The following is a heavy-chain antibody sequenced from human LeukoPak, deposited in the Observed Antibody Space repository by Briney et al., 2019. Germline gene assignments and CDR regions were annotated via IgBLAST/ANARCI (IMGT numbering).Heavy chain of an antibody. CDR1: GFTFSRYW. D-gene: IGHD3-3*01. Sequence: GGSLRLSCAASGFTFSRYWMSWVRQAPGKGLEWVSAISGNGGRTYYADSVKGRFTISRDNSKNTLYLQMNSLTAEDTAVYYCAKDSITIFGVVIGPNDYWGQGTLVTISS. J-gene: IGHJ4*02. CDR3: AKDSITIFGVVIGPNDY. V-gene: IGHV3-23*01. CDR2: ISGNGGRT.